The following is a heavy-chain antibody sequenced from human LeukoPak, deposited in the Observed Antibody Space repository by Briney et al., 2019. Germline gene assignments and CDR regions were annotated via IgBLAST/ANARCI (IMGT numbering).Heavy chain of an antibody. CDR1: GFTFSSYA. CDR2: ISYDGSNK. J-gene: IGHJ4*02. CDR3: ASGKNFDY. D-gene: IGHD1-26*01. Sequence: KPGGSLRLSCAASGFTFSSYAMHWVRQAPGKGLEWVAVISYDGSNKYYADSVKGRFTISRDNSKNTLYLQMNSLRAEDTAVYYCASGKNFDYWGQGTLVTVSS. V-gene: IGHV3-30*01.